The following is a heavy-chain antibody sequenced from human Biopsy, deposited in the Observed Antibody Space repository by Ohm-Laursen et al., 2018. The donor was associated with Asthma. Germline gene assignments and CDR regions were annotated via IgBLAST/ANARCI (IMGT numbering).Heavy chain of an antibody. CDR1: GGTLSNFA. CDR2: IMTVFGTT. CDR3: ARCQVGYSSGWSLLLKKIYYSGMDV. Sequence: SVKISCKAPGGTLSNFAISWVRQAPGQGLEWLGGIMTVFGTTNYAQKFQGRVTITADESTSTAYMEVTSLRSEDTAIYYCARCQVGYSSGWSLLLKKIYYSGMDVWGQGTAVTVS. J-gene: IGHJ6*02. V-gene: IGHV1-69*13. D-gene: IGHD6-19*01.